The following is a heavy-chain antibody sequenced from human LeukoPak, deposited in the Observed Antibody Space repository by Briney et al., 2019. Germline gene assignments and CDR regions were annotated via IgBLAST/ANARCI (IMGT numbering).Heavy chain of an antibody. J-gene: IGHJ4*02. CDR1: GGTFSSYA. D-gene: IGHD2-2*01. V-gene: IGHV1-69*04. Sequence: ASVKVSCKASGGTFSSYAISWVRQAPGQGLEWMGRIIPILGIANYAQKFQGRVTITADKSTSTAYMELSSLRSEDTAVYYCARHPVVPAAPFVYWGQGTLVTVSS. CDR2: IIPILGIA. CDR3: ARHPVVPAAPFVY.